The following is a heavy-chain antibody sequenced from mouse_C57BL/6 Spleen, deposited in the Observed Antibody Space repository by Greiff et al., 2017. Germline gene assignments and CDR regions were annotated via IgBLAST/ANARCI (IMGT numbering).Heavy chain of an antibody. CDR3: ARTYCGYDGFAY. CDR2: INPSNGGT. D-gene: IGHD2-9*01. Sequence: VQLQQPGTELVKPGASVKLSCKASGYTFTSYWMHWVKQRPGQGLEWIGNINPSNGGTNYNEKFKSKATLPVDKSSSTAYMQLSSLTSEDSAVXYCARTYCGYDGFAYWGQGTLVTVSA. J-gene: IGHJ3*01. V-gene: IGHV1-53*01. CDR1: GYTFTSYW.